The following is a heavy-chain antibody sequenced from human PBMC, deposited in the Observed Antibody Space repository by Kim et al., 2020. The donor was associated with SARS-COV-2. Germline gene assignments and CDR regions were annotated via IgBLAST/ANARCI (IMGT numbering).Heavy chain of an antibody. CDR1: GYVFTDYN. J-gene: IGHJ4*02. Sequence: ASVKVSCKVSGYVFTDYNIHWVRQAPGQGLEYMGWITGNSGGANYAQQFQGRVTMTRDTSINTAYMELSGLRSDDTAGYYCARGYCSGGRCYNTYWGQGT. CDR2: ITGNSGGA. CDR3: ARGYCSGGRCYNTY. V-gene: IGHV1-2*02. D-gene: IGHD2-15*01.